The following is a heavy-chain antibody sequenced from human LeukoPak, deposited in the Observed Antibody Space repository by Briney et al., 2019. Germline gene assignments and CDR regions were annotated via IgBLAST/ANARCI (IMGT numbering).Heavy chain of an antibody. J-gene: IGHJ4*02. CDR1: GGSISSYY. Sequence: SETLSLTCTVSGGSISSYYWSWIRQPAGKGLGWIGRIYTSGSTNYNPSLKSRVTMSVDTSKNQFSLKLSSVTAADTAVYYCASSYGPDDFDYWGQGTLVTVSS. D-gene: IGHD3-10*01. V-gene: IGHV4-4*07. CDR3: ASSYGPDDFDY. CDR2: IYTSGST.